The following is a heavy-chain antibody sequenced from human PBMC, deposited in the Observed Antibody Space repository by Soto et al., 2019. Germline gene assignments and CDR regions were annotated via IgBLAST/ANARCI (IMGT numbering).Heavy chain of an antibody. J-gene: IGHJ5*02. CDR2: IYYSGST. V-gene: IGHV4-59*01. D-gene: IGHD1-1*01. Sequence: SETLSLTCTVSGGSISSYYWSWIRQPPGKGLEWIGYIYYSGSTNYNPSLKSRVTISVDTSKNQFSLKLSSVTAADTAVYYCARSTLGWFDPWGQGTLLTVSS. CDR3: ARSTLGWFDP. CDR1: GGSISSYY.